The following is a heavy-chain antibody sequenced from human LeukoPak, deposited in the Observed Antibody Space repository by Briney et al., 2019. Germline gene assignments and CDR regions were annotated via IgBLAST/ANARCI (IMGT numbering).Heavy chain of an antibody. Sequence: GGSLRLSCAASGFTFSSYDMSWVRQAPGKGLEWVSAISGSGGSTYYADSVKGRFTISRDNSKNTLYLQMNSLRAEDTAVYYCAKDGRIVVVITTAGFDYWGQGTLVTVSS. V-gene: IGHV3-23*01. D-gene: IGHD3-22*01. CDR2: ISGSGGST. CDR3: AKDGRIVVVITTAGFDY. CDR1: GFTFSSYD. J-gene: IGHJ4*02.